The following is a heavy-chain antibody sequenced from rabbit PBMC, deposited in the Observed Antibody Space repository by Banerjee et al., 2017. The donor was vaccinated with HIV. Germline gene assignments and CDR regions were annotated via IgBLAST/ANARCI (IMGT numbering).Heavy chain of an antibody. V-gene: IGHV1S40*01. Sequence: QSLEESGGDLVKPGASLTLTCKASGFSYSGGYDMCWVRQAPGKGPEWIGCIYTGSGSTWYASWAKGRFTITKTSSTTVTLQMTSLTAADTATYFCARGGILVAGALNLWGPGTLVTVS. D-gene: IGHD4-1*01. CDR3: ARGGILVAGALNL. CDR1: GFSYSGGYD. CDR2: IYTGSGST. J-gene: IGHJ4*01.